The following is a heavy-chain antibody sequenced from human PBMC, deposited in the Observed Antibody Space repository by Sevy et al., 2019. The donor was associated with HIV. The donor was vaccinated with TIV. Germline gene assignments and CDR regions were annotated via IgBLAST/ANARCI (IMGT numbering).Heavy chain of an antibody. CDR2: IYYSGNT. V-gene: IGHV4-59*01. Sequence: SETLSLTCTVSGGSISTYYWSWIRQPPGKGLEWIGYIYYSGNTNYNPPLKSRVTISVDTSKNQFSLKLRSVTAADTAVYYCTRGGGYSYGSASKTDAFDIWGQGTLVTVSS. CDR3: TRGGGYSYGSASKTDAFDI. J-gene: IGHJ3*02. CDR1: GGSISTYY. D-gene: IGHD5-18*01.